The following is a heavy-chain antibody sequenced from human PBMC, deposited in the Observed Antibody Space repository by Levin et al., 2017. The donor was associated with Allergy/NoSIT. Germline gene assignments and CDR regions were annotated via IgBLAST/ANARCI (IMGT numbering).Heavy chain of an antibody. Sequence: QSGESLKISCAASGFTFSNYGMNWVRRAPGKGLEWVSLMSGINDATFYADSVKGRFTISRDNSRNTLYLQMDSLRAEDTAVYYCTKGVFDSWGQGTLVTVSA. V-gene: IGHV3-23*01. CDR2: MSGINDAT. J-gene: IGHJ4*02. CDR1: GFTFSNYG. CDR3: TKGVFDS.